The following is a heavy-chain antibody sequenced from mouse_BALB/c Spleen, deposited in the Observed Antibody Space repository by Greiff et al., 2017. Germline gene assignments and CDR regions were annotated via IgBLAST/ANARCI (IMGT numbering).Heavy chain of an antibody. J-gene: IGHJ4*01. D-gene: IGHD2-14*01. CDR1: GYTFTSYW. V-gene: IGHV1-69*02. CDR3: ARYDYRYDYAMDY. Sequence: VQLQQSGAELVKPGAPVKLSCKASGYTFTSYWMNWVKQRPGRGLEWIGRIDPSDSETHYNQKFKDKATLTVDKSSSTAYIQLSSLTSEDSAVYYCARYDYRYDYAMDYWGQGTSVTVSS. CDR2: IDPSDSET.